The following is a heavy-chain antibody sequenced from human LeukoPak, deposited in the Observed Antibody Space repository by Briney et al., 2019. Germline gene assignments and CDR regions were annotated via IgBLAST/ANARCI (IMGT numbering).Heavy chain of an antibody. CDR2: INHSGST. CDR1: GGSFSGYY. D-gene: IGHD5-12*01. V-gene: IGHV4-34*01. J-gene: IGHJ4*02. Sequence: SETLSLTCAVYGGSFSGYYWSWIRQPPGKGLEWIGEINHSGSTNYNPSLKSRVTISVDTSKNQFSLKLSSVTAADTAVYYCARVGGYSGYDLFSYWGQGTLVTVSS. CDR3: ARVGGYSGYDLFSY.